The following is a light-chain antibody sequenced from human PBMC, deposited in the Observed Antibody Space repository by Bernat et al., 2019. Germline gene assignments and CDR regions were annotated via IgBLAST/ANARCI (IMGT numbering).Light chain of an antibody. Sequence: DIQMTQSPSTLSASVGDRVTITCRASQSISDWLAWYQQKPGKAPKLLIYKASSLESGVQSRFSGRGSATEFTLTISSLQPDDSAMYYCQQYKNYITVGHGTRLEIK. CDR3: QQYKNYIT. CDR1: QSISDW. J-gene: IGKJ5*01. V-gene: IGKV1-5*03. CDR2: KAS.